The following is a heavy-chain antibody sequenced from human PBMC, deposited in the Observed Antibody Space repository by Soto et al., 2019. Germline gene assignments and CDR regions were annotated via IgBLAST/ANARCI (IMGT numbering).Heavy chain of an antibody. D-gene: IGHD2-2*01. CDR2: IYHSGST. J-gene: IGHJ6*03. Sequence: SEPLSLTCAVASGSISSSNWWRWVRQPPGKGLEWIGEIYHSGSTNYNPSLKSRVTISVDKSKNQFSLKLSSVTAADTAVYYCAQSVPAAVGVYYYYYMDVWGKGTTDTVS. CDR1: SGSISSSNW. V-gene: IGHV4-4*02. CDR3: AQSVPAAVGVYYYYYMDV.